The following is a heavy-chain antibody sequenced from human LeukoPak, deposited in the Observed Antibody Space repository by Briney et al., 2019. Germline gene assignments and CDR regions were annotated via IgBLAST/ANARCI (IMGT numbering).Heavy chain of an antibody. CDR1: GGSISSSSYY. J-gene: IGHJ1*01. Sequence: SETLSLTCTVSGGSISSSSYYWGWIRQPPGKGLEWTGSIYYSGSTYYNPSLKSRVTISVDTSKNQFSLKLSSVTAADTAVYYCARGGSWYVYFQHWGQGSLVTVSS. CDR3: ARGGSWYVYFQH. D-gene: IGHD6-13*01. CDR2: IYYSGST. V-gene: IGHV4-39*07.